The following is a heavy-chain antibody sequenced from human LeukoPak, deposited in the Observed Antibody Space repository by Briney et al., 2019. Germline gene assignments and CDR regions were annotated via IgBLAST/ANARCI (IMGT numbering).Heavy chain of an antibody. CDR2: ISSSSSTI. Sequence: GGSLRLSCAASGFTFSSYSMNWVRQAPGKGLEWVSCISSSSSTIYYADSLKGRFTISRGDAENSLYLQMNSLRAEDTAVYYCARDSSVTAAPIDYWGQGTLVTVSS. CDR3: ARDSSVTAAPIDY. V-gene: IGHV3-48*01. CDR1: GFTFSSYS. J-gene: IGHJ4*02. D-gene: IGHD2-2*01.